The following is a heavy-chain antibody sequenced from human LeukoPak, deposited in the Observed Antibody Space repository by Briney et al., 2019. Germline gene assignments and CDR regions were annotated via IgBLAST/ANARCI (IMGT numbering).Heavy chain of an antibody. J-gene: IGHJ4*02. CDR2: INPNSGGT. Sequence: GASVKVSCKASGYTFTGYYMHWVRQAPGQGLEWMGWINPNSGGTNHAQKLQGRVTMTTDTSTSTAYMELRSLRSDDTAVYYCARDGGIAVAGTAGHWGQGTLVTVSS. V-gene: IGHV1-2*02. CDR3: ARDGGIAVAGTAGH. CDR1: GYTFTGYY. D-gene: IGHD6-19*01.